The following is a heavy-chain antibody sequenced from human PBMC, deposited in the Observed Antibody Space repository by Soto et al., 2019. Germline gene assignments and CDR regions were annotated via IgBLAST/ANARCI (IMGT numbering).Heavy chain of an antibody. CDR1: GFTFSSYA. J-gene: IGHJ4*02. CDR3: AKRPQYSGYDYNYFDY. D-gene: IGHD5-12*01. V-gene: IGHV3-23*01. Sequence: PGGSLRLSCAASGFTFSSYAMSWVRQAPGKGLEWVSAISGSGGSTYYADSVKGRFTISRDNSKNTLYLQMNSLRAEDTAVYYCAKRPQYSGYDYNYFDYWGQGTLVTVSS. CDR2: ISGSGGST.